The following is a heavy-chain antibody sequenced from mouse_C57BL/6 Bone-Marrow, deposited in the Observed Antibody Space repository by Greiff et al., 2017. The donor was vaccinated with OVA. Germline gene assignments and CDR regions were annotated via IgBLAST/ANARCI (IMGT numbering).Heavy chain of an antibody. D-gene: IGHD2-2*01. Sequence: VQLQQSGAELVRPGTSVKMSCKASGYTFTNYWIGWAKQRPGHGLEWIGDIYPGGGYTNYNEKFKGKATLTADKSSSTAYMQFINLTSEDSAIYYCARRLQDAMDYWGQGTSVTVSS. J-gene: IGHJ4*01. V-gene: IGHV1-63*01. CDR3: ARRLQDAMDY. CDR2: IYPGGGYT. CDR1: GYTFTNYW.